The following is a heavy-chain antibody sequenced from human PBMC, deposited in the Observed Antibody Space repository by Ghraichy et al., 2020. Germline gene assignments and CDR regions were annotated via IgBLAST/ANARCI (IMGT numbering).Heavy chain of an antibody. CDR1: GFTFSAYY. CDR3: ARYCGEH. CDR2: ISQDSSYT. V-gene: IGHV3-11*03. J-gene: IGHJ3*01. D-gene: IGHD2-21*01. Sequence: GGSLRLSCEVSGFTFSAYYMSWIRQAPGNGLEWVSYISQDSSYTNYADSVKGRFTISRDNTKKSLFLQMNSLRAEDTAIYYCARYCGEHWGQGTMVTVSS.